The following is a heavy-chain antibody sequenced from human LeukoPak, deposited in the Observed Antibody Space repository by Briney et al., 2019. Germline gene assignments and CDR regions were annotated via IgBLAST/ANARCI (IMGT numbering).Heavy chain of an antibody. CDR2: IKLDGSEQ. D-gene: IGHD6-6*01. Sequence: GGSLRLSCAASGFIFSRYRMYWVRQAPGKGLEWVASIKLDGSEQYYVGSVKGRFTISRDNAKSSLYLQMNSLRAEDTAVYFCTRARARARLDYWGQGTLVTVSS. CDR3: TRARARARLDY. CDR1: GFIFSRYR. J-gene: IGHJ4*02. V-gene: IGHV3-7*01.